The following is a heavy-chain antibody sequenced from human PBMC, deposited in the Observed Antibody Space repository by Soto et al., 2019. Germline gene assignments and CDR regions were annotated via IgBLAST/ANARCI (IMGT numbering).Heavy chain of an antibody. J-gene: IGHJ4*02. Sequence: PSETLSLTCTVSGGSISSGGYYWSWLRQHPGKGLEWIAYLHYSGSTNYNPSLRSRVTISLDTSNNQFSLKLSSVTAADTAVYYCARLYSDRSDYYYFDYWGQGTLVTVSS. V-gene: IGHV4-61*08. CDR2: LHYSGST. CDR3: ARLYSDRSDYYYFDY. CDR1: GGSISSGGYY. D-gene: IGHD3-22*01.